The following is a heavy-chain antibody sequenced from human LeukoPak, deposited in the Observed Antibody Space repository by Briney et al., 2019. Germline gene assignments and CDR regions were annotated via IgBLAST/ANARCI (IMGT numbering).Heavy chain of an antibody. CDR2: IYYSGST. CDR1: GGSISSYY. CDR3: AREEDSGSQKGAPYFDY. J-gene: IGHJ4*02. D-gene: IGHD1-26*01. Sequence: SETLSLTCTVSGGSISSYYWSWIRQPPGKGLEWIGYIYYSGSTNYNPSLKSRVTISVDTSKNQFSLKLSSVTAVDTAVYYCAREEDSGSQKGAPYFDYWGQGTLVTVSS. V-gene: IGHV4-59*01.